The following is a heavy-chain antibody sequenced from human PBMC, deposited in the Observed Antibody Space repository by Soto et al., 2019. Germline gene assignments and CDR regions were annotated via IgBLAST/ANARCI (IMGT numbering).Heavy chain of an antibody. J-gene: IGHJ4*02. CDR1: GFTFSSYA. V-gene: IGHV3-23*01. CDR2: ISGSGGST. CDR3: AKAPCSSKSCLVHWALDY. D-gene: IGHD2-2*01. Sequence: GGSLRLSCAASGFTFSSYAMSWVRQAPGKGLEWVSAISGSGGSTYYADSVKGRFTISRDNSKNTLYLQMNSLRAEDTAVYYCAKAPCSSKSCLVHWALDYWGQGTLVTVSS.